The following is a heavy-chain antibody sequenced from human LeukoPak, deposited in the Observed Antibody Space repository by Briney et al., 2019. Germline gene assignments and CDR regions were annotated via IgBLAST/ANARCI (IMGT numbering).Heavy chain of an antibody. D-gene: IGHD6-13*01. CDR2: ISSSSSYI. V-gene: IGHV3-21*01. Sequence: PGGSLRLSCAASGFTISSDSMNWVRQAPGKGLEWVSSISSSSSYIYYADSVKGRFTISRDNAKNSLYLQMNSLRAEDTAVYYCARETAAGNGEIDYWGQGTLVTVSS. CDR1: GFTISSDS. J-gene: IGHJ4*02. CDR3: ARETAAGNGEIDY.